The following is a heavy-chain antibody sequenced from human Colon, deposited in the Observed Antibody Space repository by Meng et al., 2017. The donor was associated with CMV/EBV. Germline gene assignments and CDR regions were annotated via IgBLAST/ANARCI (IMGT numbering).Heavy chain of an antibody. CDR2: ISYDGSNK. V-gene: IGHV3-30*04. J-gene: IGHJ4*02. CDR3: ARSPGIAAAGTFDY. Sequence: SCAASGFTFSSYAMHWVRQAPGKGLEWVAVISYDGSNKYYADSVKGRFTISRDNSKNTLYLQMNSLRAEDTAVYYCARSPGIAAAGTFDYWGQGTLVTVSS. D-gene: IGHD6-13*01. CDR1: GFTFSSYA.